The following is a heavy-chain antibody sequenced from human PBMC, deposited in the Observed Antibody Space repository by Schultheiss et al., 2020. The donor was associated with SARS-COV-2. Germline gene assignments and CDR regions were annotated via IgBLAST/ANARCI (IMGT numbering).Heavy chain of an antibody. J-gene: IGHJ5*02. V-gene: IGHV3-48*01. D-gene: IGHD6-13*01. CDR1: GFTFSSYW. CDR3: ARDRSSSLSNWFDP. Sequence: GGSLRLSCAASGFTFSSYWMHWVRQAPGKGLEWVSYISSISSTIYYADSVKGRFTISRDNSKNTLYLQMNSLRAEDTAVYYCARDRSSSLSNWFDPWGQGTLVTVSS. CDR2: ISSISSTI.